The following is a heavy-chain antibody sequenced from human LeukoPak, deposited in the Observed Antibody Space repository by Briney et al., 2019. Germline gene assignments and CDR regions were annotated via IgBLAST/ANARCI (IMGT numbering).Heavy chain of an antibody. CDR3: ARELRGYSYGYGDAFDI. CDR2: INPSGGST. D-gene: IGHD5-18*01. V-gene: IGHV1-46*01. Sequence: GASVKVSCNASGYTFTSYYMHWVRQAPGQGLEWMGIINPSGGSTSYAQKFQGRVTMTRDTSTSTVYMELSSLRSEDTAVYYCARELRGYSYGYGDAFDIWGQGTMVTVSS. J-gene: IGHJ3*02. CDR1: GYTFTSYY.